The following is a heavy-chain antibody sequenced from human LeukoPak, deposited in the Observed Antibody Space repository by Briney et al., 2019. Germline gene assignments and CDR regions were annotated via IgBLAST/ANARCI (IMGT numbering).Heavy chain of an antibody. D-gene: IGHD3-22*01. Sequence: GGSLRLSCAASGFSFDFSGYAMSWVRQAPGKGLEWVSGINGIGTSLYYADSVKGRFTISRDNSDNTLYLQMNSLRADDTAVYYCAKESIVGNAFDIWGQGTMVTVSS. CDR3: AKESIVGNAFDI. V-gene: IGHV3-23*01. CDR2: INGIGTSL. J-gene: IGHJ3*02. CDR1: GFSFDFSGYA.